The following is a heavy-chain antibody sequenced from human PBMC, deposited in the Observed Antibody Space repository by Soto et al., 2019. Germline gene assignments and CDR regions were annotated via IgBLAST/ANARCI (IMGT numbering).Heavy chain of an antibody. D-gene: IGHD3-3*01. V-gene: IGHV3-11*06. Sequence: PGGSVRLSCAASGFTFSDYYMSWIRQAPGKGLEWVSYISSSSSYTNYADSVKGRFTISRDNAKNSLYLQMNSLRAEDTAVYYCARGQTYYDFWSGYFSWGQGTLVTVSS. J-gene: IGHJ5*02. CDR1: GFTFSDYY. CDR2: ISSSSSYT. CDR3: ARGQTYYDFWSGYFS.